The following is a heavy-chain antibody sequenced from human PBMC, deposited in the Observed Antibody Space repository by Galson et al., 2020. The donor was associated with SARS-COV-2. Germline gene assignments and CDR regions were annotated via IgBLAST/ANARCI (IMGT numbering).Heavy chain of an antibody. D-gene: IGHD3-10*01. CDR1: GGTFSSYA. Sequence: SVKVSCKASGGTFSSYAISWVRQAPGQGLEWMGGIIPIFGTANYAQKFQGRVTITADESTSTAYMELSSLRSEDTAVYYCARDKWFTMVRGVIINQNYYYGMDVWGQGTTVTVSS. V-gene: IGHV1-69*13. CDR2: IIPIFGTA. CDR3: ARDKWFTMVRGVIINQNYYYGMDV. J-gene: IGHJ6*02.